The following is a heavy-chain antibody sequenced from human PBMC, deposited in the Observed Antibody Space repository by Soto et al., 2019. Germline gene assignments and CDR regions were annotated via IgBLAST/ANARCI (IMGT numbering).Heavy chain of an antibody. D-gene: IGHD4-17*01. V-gene: IGHV3-23*01. CDR1: EFTFSAYA. CDR3: AKSPRGGRYGDYCLDL. J-gene: IGHJ2*01. CDR2: LNSDASYT. Sequence: EVQLLESGGGMVQPGGSLRLSCAASEFTFSAYAMTWVRLAPGRGLELVSYLNSDASYTFYADSAKGRFTVSRDNSKNTLYLEMNSLRADDTAIYSCAKSPRGGRYGDYCLDLWGRGTLVSVSS.